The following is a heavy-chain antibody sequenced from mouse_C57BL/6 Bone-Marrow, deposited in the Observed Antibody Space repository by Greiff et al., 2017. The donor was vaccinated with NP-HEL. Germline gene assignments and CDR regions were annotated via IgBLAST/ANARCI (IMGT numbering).Heavy chain of an antibody. Sequence: QVQLKESGAELVKPGASVKLSCKASGYTFTSYLMHWVKQRPGRGLEWIGRIDPNSGGTKYNEKFKSKSTLTVDKPSSTAYMQLNSLTSEDSAFYYCARYYYGSSSFDYWGQGTTLTVSS. CDR2: IDPNSGGT. CDR3: ARYYYGSSSFDY. CDR1: GYTFTSYL. V-gene: IGHV1-72*01. D-gene: IGHD1-1*01. J-gene: IGHJ2*01.